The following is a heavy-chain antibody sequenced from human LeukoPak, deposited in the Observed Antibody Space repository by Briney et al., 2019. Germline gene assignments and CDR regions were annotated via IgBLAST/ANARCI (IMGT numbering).Heavy chain of an antibody. CDR2: IYSSGST. J-gene: IGHJ4*02. CDR3: ARGGSGNSGY. Sequence: SETLSLTCTVSGGSISSYYWSWIRQPPGKGLEWIGYIYSSGSTDYNPSLKSRVTTSVDTSKNQFSLKLSSVTAADTAVYYCARGGSGNSGYWGQGTLVTVSS. CDR1: GGSISSYY. D-gene: IGHD2-15*01. V-gene: IGHV4-59*01.